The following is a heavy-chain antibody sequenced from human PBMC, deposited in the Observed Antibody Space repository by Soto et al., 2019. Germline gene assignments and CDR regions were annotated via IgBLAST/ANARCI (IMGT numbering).Heavy chain of an antibody. D-gene: IGHD3-9*01. J-gene: IGHJ1*01. V-gene: IGHV3-23*01. CDR1: GFTFSSYA. Sequence: PGGSLRLSCAASGFTFSSYAMSWVRQAPGKGLEWVSGNSGSGGSTNYADSVKGRFTISRDNSKNTLYLQMNSLRAEDTAVYYCAKGGANVLTHWGQGTLVTVSS. CDR2: NSGSGGST. CDR3: AKGGANVLTH.